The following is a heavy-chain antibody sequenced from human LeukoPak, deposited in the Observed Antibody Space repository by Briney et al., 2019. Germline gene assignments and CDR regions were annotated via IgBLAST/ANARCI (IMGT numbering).Heavy chain of an antibody. CDR1: GGSFSGYY. CDR2: VNHSEST. V-gene: IGHV4-34*01. D-gene: IGHD3-10*01. J-gene: IGHJ4*02. CDR3: ARGGVRGVPYYFDY. Sequence: SETLSLTCAVYGGSFSGYYWSWIRQPPGKGLEWIGEVNHSESTNYNPSLKSRVTISVDTSKNQFSLKLSSVTAADTAVYYCARGGVRGVPYYFDYWGQGTLVTVSS.